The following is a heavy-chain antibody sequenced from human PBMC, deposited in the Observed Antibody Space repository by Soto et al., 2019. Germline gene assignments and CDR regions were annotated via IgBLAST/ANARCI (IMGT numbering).Heavy chain of an antibody. Sequence: EVELVESGGGLVQPGESLRLSCAASGFTCDYYWMHWVRHAPGKGLVWVSRIHSDGTSTTYADSVKGRFNISRDNAKNTLSLQMNSLRAEDTAVYYCARGDRGAFDLWGQGTVVTVSS. V-gene: IGHV3-74*01. J-gene: IGHJ3*01. CDR3: ARGDRGAFDL. CDR1: GFTCDYYW. CDR2: IHSDGTST. D-gene: IGHD1-26*01.